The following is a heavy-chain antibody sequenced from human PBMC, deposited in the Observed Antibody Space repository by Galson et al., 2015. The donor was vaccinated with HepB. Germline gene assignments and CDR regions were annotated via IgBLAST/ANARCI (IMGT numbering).Heavy chain of an antibody. CDR1: GFTFRDYY. CDR2: ISSISSYI. J-gene: IGHJ4*02. Sequence: SLRLSCAASGFTFRDYYMSWIRQAPGKGLEWVSSISSISSYISYADSVKGRFTISRDNAQNSLFLQMNRLRGEDTAVYYCARDFLWQHLVPQDRRDYWGQGTLVTVSS. V-gene: IGHV3-11*06. CDR3: ARDFLWQHLVPQDRRDY. D-gene: IGHD2-21*01.